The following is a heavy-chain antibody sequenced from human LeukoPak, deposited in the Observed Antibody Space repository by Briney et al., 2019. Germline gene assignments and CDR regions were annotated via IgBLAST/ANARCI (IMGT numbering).Heavy chain of an antibody. CDR1: GFTFSSYA. J-gene: IGHJ4*02. Sequence: GGSLRLSCAASGFTFSSYAMHWVRQAPGKGLEYVSAISSNGGSTYYANSVKGRFTISRDNSKNTLYLQMGSLRAEDMAVYYSARSQLLWFGELNYYFDYWGQGTLVTVSS. D-gene: IGHD3-10*01. V-gene: IGHV3-64*01. CDR2: ISSNGGST. CDR3: ARSQLLWFGELNYYFDY.